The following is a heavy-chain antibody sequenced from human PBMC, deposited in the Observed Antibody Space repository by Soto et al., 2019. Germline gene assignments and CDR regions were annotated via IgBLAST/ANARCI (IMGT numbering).Heavy chain of an antibody. CDR1: GFTFSSYG. CDR2: ISYDGSNK. D-gene: IGHD6-6*01. V-gene: IGHV3-30*18. Sequence: GSLRLSCAASGFTFSSYGMHWVRQAPGKGLEWVAVISYDGSNKYYADSVKGRFTISRDNSKNTLYLQMNSLRAEDTAVYYCAKDPRGAARPAGAFDIWGQGTMVTVSS. CDR3: AKDPRGAARPAGAFDI. J-gene: IGHJ3*02.